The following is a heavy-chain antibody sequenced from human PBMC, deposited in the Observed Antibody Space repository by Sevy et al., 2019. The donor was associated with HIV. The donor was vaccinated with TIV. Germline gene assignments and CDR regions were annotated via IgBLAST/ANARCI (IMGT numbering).Heavy chain of an antibody. CDR3: VRAIAADGSF. V-gene: IGHV3-7*01. Sequence: GGSLRLSCVASGFTLNSYWMHWVRQAPGKGLEWVANIKQDGSVKYYVDSVKGRFTISRDNARNLLYLQMNSLRVEYTALYYCVRAIAADGSFWGQGTLVTVSS. CDR2: IKQDGSVK. J-gene: IGHJ4*02. CDR1: GFTLNSYW. D-gene: IGHD6-13*01.